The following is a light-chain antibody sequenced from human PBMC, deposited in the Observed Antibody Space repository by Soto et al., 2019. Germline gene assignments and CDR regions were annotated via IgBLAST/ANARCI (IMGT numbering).Light chain of an antibody. J-gene: IGLJ1*01. CDR2: ENN. CDR3: GTWDSSLSADV. V-gene: IGLV1-51*02. CDR1: SSNIGNNY. Sequence: QSVLPQPPSVSAAPGQTVTISCSGSSSNIGNNYVSWYQQLPGTAPKLLIYENNKRPSGIPDRFSGSKSGTSATLGITGLQTGDEADYYCGTWDSSLSADVFGTGTKVTVL.